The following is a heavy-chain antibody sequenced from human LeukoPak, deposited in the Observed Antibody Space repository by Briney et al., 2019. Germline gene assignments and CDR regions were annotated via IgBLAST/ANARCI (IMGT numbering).Heavy chain of an antibody. CDR2: INHSGST. J-gene: IGHJ5*02. D-gene: IGHD3-3*01. CDR3: ARTKSNKISGVVRNWFDP. V-gene: IGHV4-34*01. CDR1: GGSFSGYY. Sequence: SETLSLTCAVYGGSFSGYYWSWIRQPPGKGLEWIGEINHSGSTNYNPSLKSRVTISVDTSKNQFSLKLSSVTAADTAVYYCARTKSNKISGVVRNWFDPWGQGTLVTVSS.